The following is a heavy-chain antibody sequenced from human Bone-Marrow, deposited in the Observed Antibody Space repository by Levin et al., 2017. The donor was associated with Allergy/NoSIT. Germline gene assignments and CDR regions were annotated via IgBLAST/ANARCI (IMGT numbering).Heavy chain of an antibody. Sequence: SCAASGFTFDDYAMHLVRQIPGKGLEWVSGITWNSAKIAYGDSFKGRFTISRDNAKNSLDLQMNSLRPEDTALYYCAKDIASGYFLAFDYWGQGALVTVSS. CDR2: ITWNSAKI. CDR1: GFTFDDYA. CDR3: AKDIASGYFLAFDY. V-gene: IGHV3-9*01. D-gene: IGHD5-12*01. J-gene: IGHJ4*02.